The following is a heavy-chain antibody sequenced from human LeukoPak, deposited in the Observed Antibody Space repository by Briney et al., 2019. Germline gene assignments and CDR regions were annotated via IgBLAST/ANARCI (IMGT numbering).Heavy chain of an antibody. J-gene: IGHJ4*02. CDR1: GFTFMTYA. Sequence: PGGSLRLSCTASGFTFMTYAMSWVRQAPGKGLEWVSGISAYGDSTYYADSVKGRFTISRDNSKNTVFLQMNSLRAEDTAIYYCARSFSDGGYWGQGTLVTVSS. D-gene: IGHD1-26*01. V-gene: IGHV3-23*01. CDR3: ARSFSDGGY. CDR2: ISAYGDST.